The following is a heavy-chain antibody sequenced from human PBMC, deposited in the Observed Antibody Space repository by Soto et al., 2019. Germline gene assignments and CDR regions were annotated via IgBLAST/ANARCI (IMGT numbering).Heavy chain of an antibody. D-gene: IGHD5-12*01. V-gene: IGHV3-30*18. J-gene: IGHJ6*04. CDR1: GFTFSSFG. Sequence: GGSLRLSCVVSGFTFSSFGIHWVRQVPGKGLEWVAVMSPYGSQKYHADSVKGRFTISRDNSRKTLYLQMNSLRSEDSAVYYCVKERGGYIGYDYRNFAMEVWGNGTTVNVSP. CDR2: MSPYGSQK. CDR3: VKERGGYIGYDYRNFAMEV.